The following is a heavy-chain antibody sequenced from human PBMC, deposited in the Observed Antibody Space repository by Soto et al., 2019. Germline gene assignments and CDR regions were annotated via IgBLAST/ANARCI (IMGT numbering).Heavy chain of an antibody. CDR3: ARDSTWGGATVAFDV. D-gene: IGHD1-26*01. CDR2: IIPIFGTA. CDR1: GGTFSSYA. J-gene: IGHJ3*01. V-gene: IGHV1-69*13. Sequence: SVKVSCKASGGTFSSYAISWVRQAPGQGLEWMGGIIPIFGTANYAQKFQGRVTITADESTSTAYMELSSLRSEDTAVYYCARDSTWGGATVAFDVWGQGTMVTVSS.